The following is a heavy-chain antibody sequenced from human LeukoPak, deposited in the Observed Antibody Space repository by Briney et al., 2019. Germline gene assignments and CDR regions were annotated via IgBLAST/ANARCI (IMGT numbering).Heavy chain of an antibody. CDR1: GFKFNLYA. J-gene: IGHJ4*02. CDR2: IDDPGTM. D-gene: IGHD3-10*01. CDR3: AKDKYYGTGTYRELDY. Sequence: GGSLRLSCATSGFKFNLYAMTWVRQAPGKGLEWVSTIDDPGTMYHADSVKGRFTISRDNSKNSLYLQMNSLKTEDTALYFCAKDKYYGTGTYRELDYWGQGTLVTVSS. V-gene: IGHV3-43*02.